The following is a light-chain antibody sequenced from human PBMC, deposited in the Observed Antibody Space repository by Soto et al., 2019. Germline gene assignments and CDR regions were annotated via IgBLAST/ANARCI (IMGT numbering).Light chain of an antibody. CDR2: LNSDGSH. J-gene: IGLJ2*01. V-gene: IGLV4-69*01. CDR3: QTWGKGVV. Sequence: QSVLTQSPSASASLGASVKLTCTLSSGHSSYAIAWHQQQPEKGPRYLMKLNSDGSHSKGDGIPDRFSGSSSGAECYLTISSLQSEDEADYYCQTWGKGVVFGGGTKLTVL. CDR1: SGHSSYA.